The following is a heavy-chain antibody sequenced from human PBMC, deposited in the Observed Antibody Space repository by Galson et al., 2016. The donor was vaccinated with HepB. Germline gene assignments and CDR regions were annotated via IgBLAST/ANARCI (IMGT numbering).Heavy chain of an antibody. CDR3: AKDLIAVAGPYFDS. CDR1: GFTFSSYA. J-gene: IGHJ4*02. CDR2: ITISGDYR. V-gene: IGHV3-23*01. Sequence: SLRLSCAASGFTFSSYAMSWVRQAPGKGLEWVSAITISGDYRYYADSVKGRFTISRGNSKNTLYLQMTSLRAEDTAVYYCAKDLIAVAGPYFDSWGQGTLVTVSS. D-gene: IGHD6-19*01.